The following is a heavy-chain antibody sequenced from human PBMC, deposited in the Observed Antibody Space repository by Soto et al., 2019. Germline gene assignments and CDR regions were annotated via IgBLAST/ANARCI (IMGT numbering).Heavy chain of an antibody. D-gene: IGHD6-19*01. V-gene: IGHV3-48*03. CDR2: ISDSGTTI. J-gene: IGHJ3*02. Sequence: EVQLVESGGGSVQPGGSLRPSCAASGFTFSSFEMNWVRQAPGKGLEWISYISDSGTTIYYADSVKGRFTISRDNAKNSLYLQMNSLRAEDTAVYYCASLSPPIAVADIETSDIWGQGTMVTVSS. CDR3: ASLSPPIAVADIETSDI. CDR1: GFTFSSFE.